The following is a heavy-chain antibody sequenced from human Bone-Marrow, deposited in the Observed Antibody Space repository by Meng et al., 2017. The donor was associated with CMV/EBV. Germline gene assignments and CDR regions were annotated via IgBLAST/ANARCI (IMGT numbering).Heavy chain of an antibody. J-gene: IGHJ4*02. CDR1: GAPFCGS. CDR2: ITHSGST. CDR3: APGFRSWSGSYSS. V-gene: IGHV4-34*01. D-gene: IGHD1-26*01. Sequence: GVALFTPPASLTLTFGVYGAPFCGSWSWVRPPPGKGLELIGEITHSGSTNYNVSLKSRVTIPIDTSKNQFSLKLSSVTATDTAVYYCAPGFRSWSGSYSSWGQGTLVTVSS.